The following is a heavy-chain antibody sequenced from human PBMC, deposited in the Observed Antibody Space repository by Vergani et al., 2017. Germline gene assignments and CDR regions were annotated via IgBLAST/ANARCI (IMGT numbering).Heavy chain of an antibody. D-gene: IGHD3-22*01. CDR3: ARDPAIYYDDSTEGG. J-gene: IGHJ4*02. CDR1: GFTFSSYS. Sequence: EVQLVESGGGLVKPGGSLRLSCAASGFTFSSYSMNWVRQAPGKGLEWVSSISSSSSYIYYADSVKGRFTISRDNAKNSLYLQMNRLRAEVTAVYYCARDPAIYYDDSTEGGWGQGTLVTVSS. V-gene: IGHV3-21*01. CDR2: ISSSSSYI.